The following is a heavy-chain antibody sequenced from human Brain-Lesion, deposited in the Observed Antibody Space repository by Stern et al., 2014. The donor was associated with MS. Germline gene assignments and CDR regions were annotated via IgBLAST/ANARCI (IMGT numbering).Heavy chain of an antibody. CDR1: GGSISSSNW. D-gene: IGHD6-13*01. CDR2: SDHSGST. CDR3: ARFPASRPHVFDS. J-gene: IGHJ4*02. Sequence: QVQLQESGPGLVKPSGTLSLTCAVSGGSISSSNWWSWVRQSPGKGLEWIGESDHSGSTIYNPSLKSRVTGSVDKSKNRLSLNPRSVTAADTAVYFCARFPASRPHVFDSWGQGTLVTVSS. V-gene: IGHV4-4*02.